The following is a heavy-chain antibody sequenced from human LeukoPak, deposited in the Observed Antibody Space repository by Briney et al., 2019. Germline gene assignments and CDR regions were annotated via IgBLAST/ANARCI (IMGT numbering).Heavy chain of an antibody. Sequence: GGSLRLSCAASGFPFSDYYMSWIRQTPGKGLEWISYIRYTATDIYYADSVKGRFTISRDNSKNTLYLQMNSLRAEDTAVYYCAKDRQLGALNWFDPWGQGTLVTVSS. CDR3: AKDRQLGALNWFDP. CDR2: IRYTATDI. CDR1: GFPFSDYY. V-gene: IGHV3-11*01. J-gene: IGHJ5*02. D-gene: IGHD7-27*01.